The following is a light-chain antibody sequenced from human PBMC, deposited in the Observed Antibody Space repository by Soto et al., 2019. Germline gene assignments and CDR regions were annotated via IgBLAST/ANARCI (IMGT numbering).Light chain of an antibody. CDR2: WAS. CDR3: QHYYSSPFP. J-gene: IGKJ5*01. V-gene: IGKV4-1*01. Sequence: DIVLTQSPDSLAVSLGERATIHCKSSQTLLNRNDNSKYLAWYQQKPGPPPSLLIYWASTRELGVPDRCSGSGSGTDFTLNVSILQDDDVEVYYCQHYYSSPFPFGQGTRLDI. CDR1: QTLLNRNDNSKY.